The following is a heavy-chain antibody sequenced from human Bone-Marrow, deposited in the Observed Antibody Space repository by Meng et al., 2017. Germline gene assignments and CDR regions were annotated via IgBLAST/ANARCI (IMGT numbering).Heavy chain of an antibody. CDR3: ARGRVTTVTTPNWYFDL. CDR1: GGSFSGYY. J-gene: IGHJ2*01. V-gene: IGHV4-34*01. Sequence: GQPQQWGAGLFKPSGTLSLTGAVYGGSFSGYYWSWIRQPPGKGLEWIGEINHSGSTNYNPSLKSRVTISVDTSKNQFSLKLSSVTAADTAVYYCARGRVTTVTTPNWYFDLWGRGTLVTVSS. CDR2: INHSGST. D-gene: IGHD4-17*01.